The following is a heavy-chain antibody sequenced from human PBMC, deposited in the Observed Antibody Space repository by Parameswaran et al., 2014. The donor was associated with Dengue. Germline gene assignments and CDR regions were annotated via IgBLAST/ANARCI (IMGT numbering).Heavy chain of an antibody. J-gene: IGHJ4*02. V-gene: IGHV1-2*02. D-gene: IGHD4-11*01. CDR3: ARSDSNYGVSDY. CDR2: ISPNSGGT. Sequence: WVRQAPGQGLEWMGWISPNSGGTNYEQKFQGRVTMTRDTSTSTAYMELSRLRFDDTAVYYCARSDSNYGVSDYWGQGTLVTVSS.